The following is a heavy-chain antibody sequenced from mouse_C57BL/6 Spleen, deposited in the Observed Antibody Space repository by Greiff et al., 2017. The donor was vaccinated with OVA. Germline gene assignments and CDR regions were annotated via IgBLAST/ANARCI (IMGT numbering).Heavy chain of an antibody. CDR1: GYSITSGYY. Sequence: EVKLVESGPGLVKPSQSLSLTCSVTGYSITSGYYWNWIRQFPGNKLEWMGYISYDGSNNYNPSLKNRISITRDTSKNQFFLKLNSVTTEDTATYYCARGITGLYAMDYWGQGTSVTVSS. V-gene: IGHV3-6*01. J-gene: IGHJ4*01. CDR2: ISYDGSN. CDR3: ARGITGLYAMDY. D-gene: IGHD4-1*01.